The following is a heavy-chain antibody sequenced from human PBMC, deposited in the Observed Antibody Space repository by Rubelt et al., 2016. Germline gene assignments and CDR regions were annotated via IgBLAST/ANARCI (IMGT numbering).Heavy chain of an antibody. J-gene: IGHJ2*01. CDR3: ARVSNGDYVYFGL. D-gene: IGHD4-17*01. V-gene: IGHV4-4*07. CDR1: GGSISSYS. Sequence: QVQLQESGPGLVKPSETLSLTCTVSGGSISSYSWSWLRQPAGKGLEWIGHVSPSGVTNYNPSLNRRVTTSVDTSKNQFSLRLNSVTAADTAIYYCARVSNGDYVYFGLWGRGTLVTVSS. CDR2: VSPSGVT.